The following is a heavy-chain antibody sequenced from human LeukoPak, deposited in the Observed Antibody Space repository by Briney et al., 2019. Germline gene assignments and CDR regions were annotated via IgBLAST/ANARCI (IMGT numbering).Heavy chain of an antibody. Sequence: GCLRLSCAASGFSVSGTHMTWVLQAPGKGLEWVSAMYTGGTTYYADSVSGRFTIFRDNAKNTLYLQMNSLRPEDTAVYYCAKDEAPSGGGLASWGQGTLVIVS. CDR1: GFSVSGTH. D-gene: IGHD3-16*01. CDR3: AKDEAPSGGGLAS. CDR2: MYTGGTT. J-gene: IGHJ1*01. V-gene: IGHV3-53*01.